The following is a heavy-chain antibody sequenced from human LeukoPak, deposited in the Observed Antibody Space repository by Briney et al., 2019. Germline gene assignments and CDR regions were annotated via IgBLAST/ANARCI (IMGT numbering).Heavy chain of an antibody. J-gene: IGHJ5*02. D-gene: IGHD2/OR15-2a*01. CDR3: ARVSADPDWFDP. CDR2: MNPNSGNT. V-gene: IGHV1-8*01. Sequence: SCKASXYTFTSYDINWVRQATGQGLEWMGWMNPNSGNTGYAQKFQGRVTMTRNTFISTAYMELSSLRSEDTAVYYCARVSADPDWFDPWGQGTLVTVSS. CDR1: XYTFTSYD.